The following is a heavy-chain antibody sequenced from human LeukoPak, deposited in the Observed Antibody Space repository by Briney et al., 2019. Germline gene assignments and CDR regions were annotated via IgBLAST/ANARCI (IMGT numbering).Heavy chain of an antibody. D-gene: IGHD6-13*01. CDR3: ARVSSSWFEDYYYYMDV. CDR2: IYYSGST. J-gene: IGHJ6*03. CDR1: GGSISSSSYY. Sequence: SETLSLTCTVSGGSISSSSYYWGWIRQPPGKGLEWIGSIYYSGSTYYNPSLKSRVTISVDTSKNQFSLKLSSVTAADTAVYYCARVSSSWFEDYYYYMDVWGKGTTVTVSS. V-gene: IGHV4-39*07.